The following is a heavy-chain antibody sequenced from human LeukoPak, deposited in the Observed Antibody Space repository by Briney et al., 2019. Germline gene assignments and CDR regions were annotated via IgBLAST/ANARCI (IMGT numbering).Heavy chain of an antibody. CDR3: AILQGYCSSTSCPTFDY. J-gene: IGHJ4*02. CDR1: GYTFTSYS. D-gene: IGHD2-2*01. V-gene: IGHV1-46*01. CDR2: INPSGGST. Sequence: ASVKVSCKASGYTFTSYSMHWVRQAPGQRLEWMGIINPSGGSTSYAQKFQGRVTMTRDTSTSTVYVELSSLRSEDTAVYYCAILQGYCSSTSCPTFDYWGQGTLVTVSS.